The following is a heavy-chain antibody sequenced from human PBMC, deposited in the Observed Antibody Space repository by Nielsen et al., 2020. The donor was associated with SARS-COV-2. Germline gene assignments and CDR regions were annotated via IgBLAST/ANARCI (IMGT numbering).Heavy chain of an antibody. J-gene: IGHJ3*02. Sequence: SETLSLTCTVSGGSISSGDYYWSWIRQPPGKGLEWIGYIYYSGSTYYNPSLKSRVTISVDTSKNQFSLKLSSVTAADTALYYCASLLYYDSSQNAFDIWCQGTMVTVSS. V-gene: IGHV4-30-4*01. CDR2: IYYSGST. CDR3: ASLLYYDSSQNAFDI. CDR1: GGSISSGDYY. D-gene: IGHD3-22*01.